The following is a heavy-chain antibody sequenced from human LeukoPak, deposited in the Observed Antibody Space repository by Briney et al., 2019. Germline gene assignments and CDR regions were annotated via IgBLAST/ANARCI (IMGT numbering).Heavy chain of an antibody. D-gene: IGHD6-6*01. V-gene: IGHV4-59*08. J-gene: IGHJ4*02. Sequence: SETLSLTCAVYGGSFSGYYWSWIRQPPGKGLEWIGYIYYSGSTNYNASLESRVTISVDTPKNQFSLKLSSVTAADAAVYYCARQYSSSPHFDYWGQGALVTVSS. CDR1: GGSFSGYY. CDR3: ARQYSSSPHFDY. CDR2: IYYSGST.